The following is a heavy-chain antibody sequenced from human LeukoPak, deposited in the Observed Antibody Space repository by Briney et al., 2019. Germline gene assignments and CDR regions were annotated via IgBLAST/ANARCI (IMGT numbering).Heavy chain of an antibody. CDR3: ARSLGPHPTLYSYDY. CDR2: INPSGGST. Sequence: KPGASVQVSCKASGYTFTSYYMHWVRQAPGQGLEWMGIINPSGGSTNQAQKFEGRITMTRDTSTSTVYMELSSLSSEDTAVYYCARSLGPHPTLYSYDYWGQGTLVTVSS. CDR1: GYTFTSYY. V-gene: IGHV1-46*01. D-gene: IGHD2-15*01. J-gene: IGHJ4*02.